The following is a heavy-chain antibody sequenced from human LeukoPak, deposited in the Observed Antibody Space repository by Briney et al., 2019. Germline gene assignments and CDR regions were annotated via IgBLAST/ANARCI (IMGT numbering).Heavy chain of an antibody. D-gene: IGHD5-18*01. CDR1: GGSFSGYY. CDR2: INHCGST. V-gene: IGHV4-34*01. J-gene: IGHJ4*02. CDR3: AVAGYGRRFDY. Sequence: QPSETLSLTCAVYGGSFSGYYWNWIRQSPGEGLEWIGEINHCGSTNYNPSLKSRVTISVDTSKNQFSLKLSFVTAADTAVYYCAVAGYGRRFDYWGQGTLVTVSS.